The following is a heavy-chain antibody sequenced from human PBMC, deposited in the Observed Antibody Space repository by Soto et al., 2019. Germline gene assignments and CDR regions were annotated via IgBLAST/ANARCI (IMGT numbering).Heavy chain of an antibody. CDR3: ARGALLQSQEGNYYYYMDV. V-gene: IGHV1-69*02. Sequence: QVQLVQSGAEVKKPGSSVKVSCKASGGTFSSYTISWVRQAPGQGLEWMGRIIPILGIANYAQKFQGRVTITADKSTSTAYMELISLRSDDTAVYYCARGALLQSQEGNYYYYMDVCCKGTTVTVSS. CDR1: GGTFSSYT. D-gene: IGHD4-4*01. CDR2: IIPILGIA. J-gene: IGHJ6*03.